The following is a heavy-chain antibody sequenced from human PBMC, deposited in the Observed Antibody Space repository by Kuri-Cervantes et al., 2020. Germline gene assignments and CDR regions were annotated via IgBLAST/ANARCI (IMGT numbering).Heavy chain of an antibody. D-gene: IGHD3-10*01. Sequence: GGSLRLSCAASGFTFSRCGMHWVRQAPGKGLEWVAVVSFDGNNKYYADSVKGRFTISRDNSKNTLYLQMNSLRAEDTAVYYCAKSDYYGSGSYTHNFDYWGQGTLVTVSS. V-gene: IGHV3-30*18. J-gene: IGHJ4*02. CDR1: GFTFSRCG. CDR2: VSFDGNNK. CDR3: AKSDYYGSGSYTHNFDY.